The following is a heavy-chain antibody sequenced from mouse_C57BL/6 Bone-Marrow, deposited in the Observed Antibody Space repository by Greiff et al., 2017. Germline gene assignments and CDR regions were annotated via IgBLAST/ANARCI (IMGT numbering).Heavy chain of an antibody. CDR1: GFTFSSYA. V-gene: IGHV5-9-1*02. J-gene: IGHJ3*01. CDR3: TRAGFAY. CDR2: ISSGGDYI. Sequence: EVQVVESGEGLVKPGGSLKLSCAASGFTFSSYAMSWVRQTPEKRLEWVAYISSGGDYIYYADTVKGRFTISRDNTRYTLYLQISSLKSEDTAMYYCTRAGFAYWGQGTLVTVSA.